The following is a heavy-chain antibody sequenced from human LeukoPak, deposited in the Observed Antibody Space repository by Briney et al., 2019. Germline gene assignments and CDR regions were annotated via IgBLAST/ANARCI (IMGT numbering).Heavy chain of an antibody. V-gene: IGHV1-18*01. CDR1: GYTLTNYG. CDR3: AKDQCSGGTCYSMAYFDD. Sequence: ASVKVSCKAPGYTLTNYGISWVRQAPGQGLEWMGWVSGKYAHTIYAHNFQGRVTMTTDTSTGTAYMELRSLISDDTAVYYCAKDQCSGGTCYSMAYFDDWGQGTLVTVSS. CDR2: VSGKYAHT. J-gene: IGHJ4*02. D-gene: IGHD2-15*01.